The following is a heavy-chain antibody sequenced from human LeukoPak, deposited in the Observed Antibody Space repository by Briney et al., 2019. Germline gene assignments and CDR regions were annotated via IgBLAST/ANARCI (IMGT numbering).Heavy chain of an antibody. CDR3: ARVAVAGTSFDY. J-gene: IGHJ4*02. D-gene: IGHD6-19*01. CDR2: IFYSGNT. Sequence: SETLSLTCTVSAGSISSSDYYWGRIRQPPGKGLEWIGSIFYSGNTYYNPSLKSRITISVDTSKNQFSLKLSSVTAADTAVYYCARVAVAGTSFDYWGQGTLVTVSS. CDR1: AGSISSSDYY. V-gene: IGHV4-39*01.